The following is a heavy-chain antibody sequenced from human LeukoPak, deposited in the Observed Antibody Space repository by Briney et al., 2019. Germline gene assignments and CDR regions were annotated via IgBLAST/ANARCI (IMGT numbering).Heavy chain of an antibody. CDR2: IVVGSGNT. J-gene: IGHJ6*02. Sequence: AASVKVSCKASGFTFSSSAVQWVRQARGQRLEWIGWIVVGSGNTNYAQKFQGRVTITRDMSTSTAYMELSSLRSEDTAVYYCAALGSSGYYYYGMDVWGQGTTVTVSS. V-gene: IGHV1-58*01. CDR3: AALGSSGYYYYGMDV. D-gene: IGHD6-13*01. CDR1: GFTFSSSA.